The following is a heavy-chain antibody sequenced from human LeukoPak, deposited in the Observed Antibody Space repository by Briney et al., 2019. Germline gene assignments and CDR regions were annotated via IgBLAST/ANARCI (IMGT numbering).Heavy chain of an antibody. V-gene: IGHV1-2*02. CDR3: ARVRDSGSYFGLDS. D-gene: IGHD1-26*01. CDR2: INPNSGGT. J-gene: IGHJ4*02. CDR1: GYTFTKSY. Sequence: ASVKVSCKASGYTFTKSYIHWVRQAPGQGLEWMGWINPNSGGTSYAQKFQGRATMTRDTSISTAYMELSRLRSDDTAVYYCARVRDSGSYFGLDSWGQGSLVTVSS.